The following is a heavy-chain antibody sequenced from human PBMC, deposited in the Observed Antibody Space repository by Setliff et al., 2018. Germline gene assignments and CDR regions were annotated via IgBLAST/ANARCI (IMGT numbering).Heavy chain of an antibody. J-gene: IGHJ5*02. V-gene: IGHV1-69*05. CDR3: ARSPALLGIVYLDP. D-gene: IGHD2-15*01. Sequence: SVKVSCKASGYTFSSYGVHWVRQAPGQRLEWMGGLIPMFGTPGYAQKFQDRVTITTDESTSTAYMELNSLTSEDTAVYYCARSPALLGIVYLDPWGQGTRVTVSS. CDR1: GYTFSSYG. CDR2: LIPMFGTP.